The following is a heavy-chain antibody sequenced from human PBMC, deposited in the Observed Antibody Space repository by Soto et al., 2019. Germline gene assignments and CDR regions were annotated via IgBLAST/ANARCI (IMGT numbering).Heavy chain of an antibody. J-gene: IGHJ5*02. V-gene: IGHV4-39*01. Sequence: PSETLSLTCTVSDVSISSSGYRWVWNRQPPGKGLEWIGSIYYSGSTYYNPSLKSRVTISVDTPKTQFSLKLSSVAAADTAVDDCTKLPGADYGGIFDPWGQGTLVTVSS. D-gene: IGHD4-17*01. CDR2: IYYSGST. CDR3: TKLPGADYGGIFDP. CDR1: DVSISSSGYR.